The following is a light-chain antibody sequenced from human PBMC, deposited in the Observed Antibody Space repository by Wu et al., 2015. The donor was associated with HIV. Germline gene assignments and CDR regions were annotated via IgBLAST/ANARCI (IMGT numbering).Light chain of an antibody. CDR3: HHYHWSPQA. V-gene: IGKV3-20*01. J-gene: IGKJ4*01. CDR2: GPT. Sequence: VLTQSPDILSLSPGDRADIFCRASRSVKSSHGYIAWYQQKSDQPPRLLFLGPTTRAKGIPDRFSASGSGTDFTLKDKISCKLEDFGLYFCHHYHWSPQAFGGGT. CDR1: RSVKSSHGY.